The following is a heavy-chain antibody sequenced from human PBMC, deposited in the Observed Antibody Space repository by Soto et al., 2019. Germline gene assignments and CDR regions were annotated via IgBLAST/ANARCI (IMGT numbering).Heavy chain of an antibody. CDR2: ISDGGDLT. CDR3: ARRVIGSSRAFDV. J-gene: IGHJ3*01. V-gene: IGHV3-23*01. CDR1: GFAFSSHP. D-gene: IGHD3-10*01. Sequence: GGSLRLSCAASGFAFSSHPMSWVRQAPEKGLEWVAGISDGGDLTYNADSVRGRFTISRDNSRNTLYLQMNSLRAEDTAVYYCARRVIGSSRAFDVWGQGTMVTVSS.